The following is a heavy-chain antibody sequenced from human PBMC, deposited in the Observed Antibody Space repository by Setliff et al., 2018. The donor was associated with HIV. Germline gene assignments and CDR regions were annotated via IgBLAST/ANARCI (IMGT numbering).Heavy chain of an antibody. D-gene: IGHD3-22*01. V-gene: IGHV1-46*01. J-gene: IGHJ5*02. CDR3: ARDTGYYDSTVSPPYNWFDP. CDR2: INPSGGST. CDR1: GYTFTSYY. Sequence: ASVKVSCKASGYTFTSYYMHWVRQAPAQGLEWMGIINPSGGSTGYARKFQGRVTMTRDTSTSTVCMELSSLRSEDTAVYYCARDTGYYDSTVSPPYNWFDPWGQGTLVTVSS.